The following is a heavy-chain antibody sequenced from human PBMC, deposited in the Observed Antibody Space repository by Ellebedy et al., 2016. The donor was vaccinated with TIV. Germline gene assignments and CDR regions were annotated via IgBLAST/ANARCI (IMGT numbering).Heavy chain of an antibody. D-gene: IGHD4-11*01. V-gene: IGHV5-51*01. CDR3: ARLPMTTVTTTQGGHFDY. J-gene: IGHJ4*02. CDR2: IYPGDSDT. Sequence: PGGSLRLSCKGSGYSFTSYWIGWVRQMPGKGLEWMGIIYPGDSDTRYSPSFQGQVTISADKSISTAYLQWSSLKASDTAMYYCARLPMTTVTTTQGGHFDYWGQGTLVAVSS. CDR1: GYSFTSYW.